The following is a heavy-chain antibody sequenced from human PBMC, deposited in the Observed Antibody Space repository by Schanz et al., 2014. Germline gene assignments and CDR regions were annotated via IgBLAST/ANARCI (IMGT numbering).Heavy chain of an antibody. CDR2: ISYDGSIT. Sequence: QVQLVESGGGVVQPGRSLRLSCAASGFSISDAWMHWVRQAPGKGLDWVAVISYDGSITYYADSVKDRFTISRDNSKNTVYLQMNSLRPEDTAVYYCAKDENWALTDYWGQGTLVTVSS. V-gene: IGHV3-30*18. J-gene: IGHJ4*02. D-gene: IGHD7-27*01. CDR3: AKDENWALTDY. CDR1: GFSISDAW.